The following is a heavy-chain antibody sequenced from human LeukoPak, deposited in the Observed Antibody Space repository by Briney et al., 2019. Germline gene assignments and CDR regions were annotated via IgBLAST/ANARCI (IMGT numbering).Heavy chain of an antibody. V-gene: IGHV4-59*01. J-gene: IGHJ4*02. CDR2: VYDSGST. CDR1: GGSISSDQ. Sequence: SETLSLTCTVSGGSISSDQWSWIRQPPGKRLDWIGYVYDSGSTNYNPSLTGRVTISVATSKNQFSLRLNSVTAADTAVYYCARDPGGQYFDFWGQGTLVTVSS. CDR3: ARDPGGQYFDF. D-gene: IGHD1-26*01.